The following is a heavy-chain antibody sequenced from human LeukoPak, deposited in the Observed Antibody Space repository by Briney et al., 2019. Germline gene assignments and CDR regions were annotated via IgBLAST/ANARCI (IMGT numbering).Heavy chain of an antibody. Sequence: GGTLRLSCVASGFAFRNYGMHWVREAPGKGLEWGAVISYDGINTHYADSVKGRFTISKDNSKNTLYLQLNTLRPEDTAVYYCANDDARGFGEPSPYDYWGQGTRVIVSS. CDR3: ANDDARGFGEPSPYDY. CDR2: ISYDGINT. D-gene: IGHD3-10*01. V-gene: IGHV3-30*18. CDR1: GFAFRNYG. J-gene: IGHJ4*02.